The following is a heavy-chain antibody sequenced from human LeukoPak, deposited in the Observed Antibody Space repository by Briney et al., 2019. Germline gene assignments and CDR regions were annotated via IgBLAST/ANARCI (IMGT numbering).Heavy chain of an antibody. CDR1: GGSISGRTYY. D-gene: IGHD1-14*01. CDR2: ISFNENT. V-gene: IGHV4-39*07. J-gene: IGHJ4*02. Sequence: SETLSLTCNVSGGSISGRTYYWGWIRQPPGEGLEWIGSISFNENTYYNPSLKGRVTVSVDRSKNHFSLKLNSVTAADTAVYYCARDPSTTTAFDYWGQGALVTVSS. CDR3: ARDPSTTTAFDY.